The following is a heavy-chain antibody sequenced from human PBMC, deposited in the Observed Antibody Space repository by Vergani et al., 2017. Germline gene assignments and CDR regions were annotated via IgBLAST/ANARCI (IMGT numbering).Heavy chain of an antibody. D-gene: IGHD5-24*01. CDR2: INPNSGGT. V-gene: IGHV1-2*02. CDR3: ARSRRDGYSYYYGMDV. Sequence: QVQLVQSGAEVKKPGASVKVSCKASGYTFTGYYMHWARQAPGQGLEWMGWINPNSGGTNYAQKFQGRVTMTRDTSISPAYMELSRLRSDDTAVYYCARSRRDGYSYYYGMDVWGQGTTVTVSS. J-gene: IGHJ6*02. CDR1: GYTFTGYY.